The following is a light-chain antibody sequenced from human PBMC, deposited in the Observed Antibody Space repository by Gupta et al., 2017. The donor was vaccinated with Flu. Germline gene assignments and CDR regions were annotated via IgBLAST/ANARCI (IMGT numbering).Light chain of an antibody. V-gene: IGKV3-15*01. J-gene: IGKJ1*01. Sequence: EIVMTQSPATLSVSPGESATLSCRASQSVSSNFAWYQQKPGQAPRRIMHGASTRATGTPARFSGSGSGTEFTLTISSLQSEDFAVYYCQQYNDWPPWTFGQGTKVEIK. CDR2: GAS. CDR1: QSVSSN. CDR3: QQYNDWPPWT.